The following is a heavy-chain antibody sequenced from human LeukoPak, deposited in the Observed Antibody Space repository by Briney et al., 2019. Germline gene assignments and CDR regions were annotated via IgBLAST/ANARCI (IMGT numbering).Heavy chain of an antibody. D-gene: IGHD3-10*01. V-gene: IGHV1-2*02. CDR2: INPNSGGT. CDR3: ARDFLSITMVRVDWFDP. CDR1: GYTFTGYY. J-gene: IGHJ5*02. Sequence: GASVKVSCKASGYTFTGYYMHWVRQAPGQGLEWMGWINPNSGGTNYAQKFQGRVTMTRDTSISTAYMELSRLRSDDTAVYYCARDFLSITMVRVDWFDPWGQGTLVTVSS.